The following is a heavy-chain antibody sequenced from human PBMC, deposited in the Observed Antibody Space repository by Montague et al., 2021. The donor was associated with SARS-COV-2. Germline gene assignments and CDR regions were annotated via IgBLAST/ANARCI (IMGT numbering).Heavy chain of an antibody. V-gene: IGHV6-1*01. Sequence: CAISGDSVSSNSAAWNWIRQSPSRGLEWLGRTYYKSKWYNDYAVSVKSRITINPDTSKNQFSLQLSSVTPEDAAVYYCAIQFPVQGLRYSYYGMDVWGQGTTVTVSS. CDR1: GDSVSSNSAA. D-gene: IGHD5-24*01. CDR2: TYYKSKWYN. J-gene: IGHJ6*02. CDR3: AIQFPVQGLRYSYYGMDV.